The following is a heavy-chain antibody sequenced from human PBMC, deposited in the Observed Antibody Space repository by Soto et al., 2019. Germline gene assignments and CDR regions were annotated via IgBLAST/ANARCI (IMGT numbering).Heavy chain of an antibody. CDR2: IIPIFGTA. CDR1: GGTFSSYA. CDR3: ARVTWGGLWNSSYLTDY. Sequence: QVQLVQSGAEVNKPGSSVKVSCKASGGTFSSYAISWVRQSPGQGLELMGGIIPIFGTANYAQKFQGRVTITADESTSTAYMELSSLRSEDTAVYYCARVTWGGLWNSSYLTDYWGQGTLVTVSS. V-gene: IGHV1-69*01. D-gene: IGHD6-13*01. J-gene: IGHJ4*02.